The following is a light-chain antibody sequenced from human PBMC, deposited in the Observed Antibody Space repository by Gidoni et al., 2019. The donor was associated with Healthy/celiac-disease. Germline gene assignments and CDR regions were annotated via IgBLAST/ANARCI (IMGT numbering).Light chain of an antibody. Sequence: DIQMTQSPSSLSASVGDRVTITCQASQDISNYLNWYQQKPVKAPKLLIYDASNLETGVPSRFSGSGSGTDFTFTISSLQPEDIATYYCQQYDNLLVTFGPGTKVDIK. J-gene: IGKJ3*01. CDR3: QQYDNLLVT. V-gene: IGKV1-33*01. CDR2: DAS. CDR1: QDISNY.